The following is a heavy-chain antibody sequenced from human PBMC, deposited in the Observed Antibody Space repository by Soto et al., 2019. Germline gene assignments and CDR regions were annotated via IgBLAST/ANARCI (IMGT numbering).Heavy chain of an antibody. Sequence: GGSLRLSCAASGFTFRSYSMNWARQAPGKGLEWVTSISGSGSSIYYADSVKGRFTISRDNAKSSLYLQMNSLRAEDTAVYYCTSARGSSWYFDYWGQGALVTVSS. V-gene: IGHV3-21*01. J-gene: IGHJ4*02. CDR3: TSARGSSWYFDY. CDR2: ISGSGSSI. D-gene: IGHD6-13*01. CDR1: GFTFRSYS.